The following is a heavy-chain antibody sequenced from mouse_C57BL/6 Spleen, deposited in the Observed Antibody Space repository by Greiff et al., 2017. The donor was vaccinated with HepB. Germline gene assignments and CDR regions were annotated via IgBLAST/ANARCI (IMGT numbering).Heavy chain of an antibody. V-gene: IGHV7-1*01. CDR2: SRNKANDYTT. Sequence: EVKVVESGGGLVQSGRSLRLSCATSGFTFSDFYMEWVRQAPGKGLEWIAASRNKANDYTTEYSASVKGRFIVSRDTSQSILYLQMNALRAEDTAIYYCARDGQATFYAMGYWGQGTSVTVSS. D-gene: IGHD3-2*02. CDR1: GFTFSDFY. J-gene: IGHJ4*01. CDR3: ARDGQATFYAMGY.